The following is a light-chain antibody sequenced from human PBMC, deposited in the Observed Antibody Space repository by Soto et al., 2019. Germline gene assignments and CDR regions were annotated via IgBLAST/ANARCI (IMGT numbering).Light chain of an antibody. Sequence: QAVVTQPASVSGSPGQSITISCTGTSSDVGSYNLVSWYQQHPGKAPKLMIYEGTKRPSGVSNRFSASKSANTASLTISGLQAEDEADYYCCSYGGRSTYVFGTGTKVTVL. V-gene: IGLV2-23*01. CDR2: EGT. CDR3: CSYGGRSTYV. J-gene: IGLJ1*01. CDR1: SSDVGSYNL.